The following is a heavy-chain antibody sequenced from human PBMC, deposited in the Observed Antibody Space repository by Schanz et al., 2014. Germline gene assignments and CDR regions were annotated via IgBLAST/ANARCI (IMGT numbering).Heavy chain of an antibody. D-gene: IGHD3-9*01. V-gene: IGHV3-30*19. J-gene: IGHJ6*02. CDR2: ISYDGRNK. Sequence: QVQMVESGGGVVQPGRSLRLSCAASGFAFSVYGMHWVRQAPGKGLEWVAVISYDGRNKYYADSVKGRFTISRDNSKNTLYLQMNSLRAEDTALYYCARDSGPYYDKSMDVWGQGTTVAVSS. CDR1: GFAFSVYG. CDR3: ARDSGPYYDKSMDV.